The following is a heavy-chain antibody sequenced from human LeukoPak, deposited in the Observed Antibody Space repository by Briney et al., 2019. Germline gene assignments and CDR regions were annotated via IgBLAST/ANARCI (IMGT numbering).Heavy chain of an antibody. D-gene: IGHD6-13*01. J-gene: IGHJ4*02. CDR1: GFTFSSYS. Sequence: GGSLRLSCAASGFTFSSYSMTWVRQAPGKGLEWVSSISSSSSYIYYADSVKGRFTISRDNAKNSLYLQMNSLRAEDTAVYYCARANHQAAAGTGVDYWGQGTLVTVSS. CDR3: ARANHQAAAGTGVDY. V-gene: IGHV3-21*01. CDR2: ISSSSSYI.